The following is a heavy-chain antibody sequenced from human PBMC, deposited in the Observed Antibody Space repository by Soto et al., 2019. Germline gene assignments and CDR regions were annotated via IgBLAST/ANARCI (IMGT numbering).Heavy chain of an antibody. J-gene: IGHJ6*02. V-gene: IGHV1-2*04. CDR2: INPNSGGT. Sequence: QVQLVQSGAEVKKPGASVKVSCKASGYTFTGYYMHWVRQAPGQGLEWMGWINPNSGGTNYAQKFQGWVTMTRDTSISTAYMELSRLRSEYTAVYYCARDFPYSSSWQRGYYYYGMDVWGQGTTVTVSS. CDR3: ARDFPYSSSWQRGYYYYGMDV. D-gene: IGHD6-13*01. CDR1: GYTFTGYY.